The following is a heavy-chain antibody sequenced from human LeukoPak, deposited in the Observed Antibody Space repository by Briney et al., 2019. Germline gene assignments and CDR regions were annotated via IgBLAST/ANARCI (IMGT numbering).Heavy chain of an antibody. V-gene: IGHV3-21*01. Sequence: GGSLRLSCAASGFTFSSYSMNWVRQAPGKGLEWVSSISSSSSYIYYADSVKGRFTISRDNAKNSLYLQMNSLRAEDTAVYYCAREDLHYDILTGYYFDGYFDYRGQGTLVTVSS. CDR1: GFTFSSYS. D-gene: IGHD3-9*01. CDR3: AREDLHYDILTGYYFDGYFDY. CDR2: ISSSSSYI. J-gene: IGHJ4*02.